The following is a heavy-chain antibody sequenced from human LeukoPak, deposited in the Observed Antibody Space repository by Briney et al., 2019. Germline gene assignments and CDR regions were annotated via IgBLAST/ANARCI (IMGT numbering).Heavy chain of an antibody. Sequence: ASVKVSCKASGYTFTGYYMHWVRQAPGQGLEWMGWINPNSGGTNYAQKFQGRVTMTRDTSISTAYMELSRLRSDDTAVYYCARDLPDLYSGSYYGYYWGQGTLVTVSS. J-gene: IGHJ4*02. CDR1: GYTFTGYY. V-gene: IGHV1-2*02. CDR2: INPNSGGT. CDR3: ARDLPDLYSGSYYGYY. D-gene: IGHD1-26*01.